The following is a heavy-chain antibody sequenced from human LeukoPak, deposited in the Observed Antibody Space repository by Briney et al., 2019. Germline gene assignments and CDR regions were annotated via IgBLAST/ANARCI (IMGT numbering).Heavy chain of an antibody. D-gene: IGHD2/OR15-2a*01. Sequence: SETLSLTCTVSGGSISNSYWSWIRQPPGKGLEWIGYIYYTGSTNYNPSLKSRVTISVDRSKSQFSLKLSSVTAADTAVYYCASVKHEAIDILGPAGGWFDPWGQGTLVTVPS. CDR2: IYYTGST. CDR1: GGSISNSY. CDR3: ASVKHEAIDILGPAGGWFDP. J-gene: IGHJ5*02. V-gene: IGHV4-59*12.